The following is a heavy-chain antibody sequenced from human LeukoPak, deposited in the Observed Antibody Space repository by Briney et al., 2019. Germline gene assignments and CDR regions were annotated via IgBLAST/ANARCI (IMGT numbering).Heavy chain of an antibody. J-gene: IGHJ4*02. V-gene: IGHV3-30*02. CDR1: GFTFSSYA. Sequence: PGGSLRLSCAASGFTFSSYAMSWVRQAPGKGLEWVAFIRSDGSNKFYADSVKGRFTISRDNSKNTLYLQMNSLRPEDTAVYYCAKDERLGSSWTFDYWGQGTLVTVSS. CDR2: IRSDGSNK. D-gene: IGHD6-13*01. CDR3: AKDERLGSSWTFDY.